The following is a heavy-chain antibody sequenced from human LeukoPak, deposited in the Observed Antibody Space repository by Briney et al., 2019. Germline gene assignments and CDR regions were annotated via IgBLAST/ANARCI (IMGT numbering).Heavy chain of an antibody. Sequence: PSETLSLTCTVSGGSISSGSYCWSWIRQPAGKGLEWIGHIHTSGNTNYNSSLKSRVTISVDTSKNQFSLKLSSVTAADTAVYYCTRQPNFDFWGQGTLVTVSS. CDR1: GGSISSGSYC. CDR3: TRQPNFDF. V-gene: IGHV4-61*09. J-gene: IGHJ4*02. CDR2: IHTSGNT.